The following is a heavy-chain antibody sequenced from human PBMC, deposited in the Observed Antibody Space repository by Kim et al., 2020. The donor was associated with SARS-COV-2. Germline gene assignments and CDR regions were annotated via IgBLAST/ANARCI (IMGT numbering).Heavy chain of an antibody. D-gene: IGHD3-10*01. J-gene: IGHJ6*02. Sequence: ASVKVSCKASGYTFTSYYMHWVRQAPGQGLEWMGIINPSGGSTSYAQKFQGRVTMTRDTSTSTVYMELSSLRSEDTAVYYCARGEVTMVRGVMRYYGMDVWGQGTTVTVSS. CDR1: GYTFTSYY. CDR3: ARGEVTMVRGVMRYYGMDV. CDR2: INPSGGST. V-gene: IGHV1-46*01.